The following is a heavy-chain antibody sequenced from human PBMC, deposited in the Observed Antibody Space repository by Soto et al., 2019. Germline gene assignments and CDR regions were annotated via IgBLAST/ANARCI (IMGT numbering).Heavy chain of an antibody. Sequence: QVHLVQSGAEVKKPGSSVKASCKAAGGTSITYTFIWWRRAPGQGLEWMGRIIPMPPVTNSAQKFQGRVTLTADKSTNTAFMELTSLRSDDTAVYYCSIGSWSAETFDVWGQGTMVTVSS. J-gene: IGHJ3*01. D-gene: IGHD2-2*01. CDR2: IIPMPPVT. CDR3: SIGSWSAETFDV. V-gene: IGHV1-69*02. CDR1: GGTSITYT.